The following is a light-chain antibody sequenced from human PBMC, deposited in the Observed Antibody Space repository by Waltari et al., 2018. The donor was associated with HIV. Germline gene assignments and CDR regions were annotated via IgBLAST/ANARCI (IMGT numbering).Light chain of an antibody. V-gene: IGLV1-40*01. Sequence: QSVLTQPPSVSGAPGQRVTISCTGRSSNIGAGYDVHWYQQLPGTAPKLLIFGNHNRPSGVPDRFSGSKSGPSASLAITGLQAEDEADYYCQSYDSSLSGWVFGGGTKLTVL. CDR1: SSNIGAGYD. J-gene: IGLJ3*02. CDR2: GNH. CDR3: QSYDSSLSGWV.